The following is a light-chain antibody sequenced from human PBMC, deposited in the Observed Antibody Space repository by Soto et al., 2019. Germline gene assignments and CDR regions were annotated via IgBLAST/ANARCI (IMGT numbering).Light chain of an antibody. J-gene: IGLJ2*01. V-gene: IGLV1-40*01. CDR3: QSYDRSLSGSRVV. CDR1: SSNIGAGYD. CDR2: GDN. Sequence: QSVLTQPPSVSGAPGQRVTISCIGSSSNIGAGYDVHWYQQLPGTAPKLLISGDNNRPSGVPDRFSGSKSGTSASLAITGFQDEDEADYYCQSYDRSLSGSRVVFGGGTKLTVL.